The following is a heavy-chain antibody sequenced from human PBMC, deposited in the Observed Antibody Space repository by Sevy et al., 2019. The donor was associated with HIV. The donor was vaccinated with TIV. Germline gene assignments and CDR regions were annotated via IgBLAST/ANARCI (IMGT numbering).Heavy chain of an antibody. CDR1: GFTFSVYW. D-gene: IGHD5-18*01. CDR3: VREGVGGYSYSLDC. J-gene: IGHJ4*02. CDR2: MKEDGSDK. V-gene: IGHV3-7*01. Sequence: GESLKISCAASGFTFSVYWMSWVRQAPGKGLEWVATMKEDGSDKDYVDSVKGRFTISRDNAKNSLYLQMNSLRAEDTVVYYCVREGVGGYSYSLDCWGQGTLVTVSS.